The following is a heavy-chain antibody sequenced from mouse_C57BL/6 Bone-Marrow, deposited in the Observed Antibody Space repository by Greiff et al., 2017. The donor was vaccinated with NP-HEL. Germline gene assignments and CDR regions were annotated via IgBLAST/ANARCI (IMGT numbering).Heavy chain of an antibody. CDR1: GFTFTDYY. J-gene: IGHJ4*01. V-gene: IGHV7-3*01. Sequence: EVKLMESGGGLVQPGGSLSLSCAASGFTFTDYYMSWVRQPPGKALEWLGFIRNKANGYTTEYSASVKGRFTISRDNSQSILYLQMNALRAEDSATYYCARYKGPYAMDYWGQGTSVTVSS. CDR2: IRNKANGYTT. CDR3: ARYKGPYAMDY.